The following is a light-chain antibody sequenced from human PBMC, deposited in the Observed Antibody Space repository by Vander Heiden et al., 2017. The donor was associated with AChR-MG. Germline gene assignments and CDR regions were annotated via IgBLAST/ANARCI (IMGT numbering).Light chain of an antibody. J-gene: IGKJ1*01. CDR2: SAS. V-gene: IGKV1-12*01. CDR1: QGISTY. Sequence: DIQMTQSPSSVSAFVGDRVTITCRASQGISTYLSWYQQKPGKTPKLLIYSASSLQSGVPSRFGGSGSGTHFTLTISSLQPEDFATYYCQQANSFPSTFGQGTKVEIK. CDR3: QQANSFPST.